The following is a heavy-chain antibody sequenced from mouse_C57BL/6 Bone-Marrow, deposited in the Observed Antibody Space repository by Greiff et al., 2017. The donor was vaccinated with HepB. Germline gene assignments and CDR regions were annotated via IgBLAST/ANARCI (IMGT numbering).Heavy chain of an antibody. CDR1: GFTFSDYY. D-gene: IGHD4-1*01. J-gene: IGHJ3*01. Sequence: EVKLMESGGGLVQPGGSLKLSCAASGFTFSDYYMYWVRQTPEKRLEWVAYISNGGGSTYYPDTVKGRFTISRDNAKNTLYLQMSRLKSEDTAMYYCARDWDGFAYWGQGTLVTVSA. CDR2: ISNGGGST. V-gene: IGHV5-12*01. CDR3: ARDWDGFAY.